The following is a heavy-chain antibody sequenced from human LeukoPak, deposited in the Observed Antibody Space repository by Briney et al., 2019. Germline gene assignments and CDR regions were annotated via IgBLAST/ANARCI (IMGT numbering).Heavy chain of an antibody. CDR3: TRDNCGGDCYSEDY. J-gene: IGHJ4*02. D-gene: IGHD2-21*02. CDR2: IRSKAYGGTT. V-gene: IGHV3-49*04. CDR1: GFTFGDYA. Sequence: PGGSLRLSCTASGFTFGDYAMSWVRQAPGKGLEWVGFIRSKAYGGTTEYAASVKGRFTISRDDSKSIAYLQMNSLKTEDTAVYYCTRDNCGGDCYSEDYWGQGTLVTVSP.